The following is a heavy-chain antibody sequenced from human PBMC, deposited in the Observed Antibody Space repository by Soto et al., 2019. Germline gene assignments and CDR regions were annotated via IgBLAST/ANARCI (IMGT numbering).Heavy chain of an antibody. J-gene: IGHJ6*02. CDR3: ARDWFRATETNILEWFSFDYGMDV. Sequence: EASVKVSCKASGGTFSSYAISWVRQAPGQGLEWMGGIIPIFGTANYSQKFQGRVTITTDASTSTAYMELSSLRSEDTAVYYCARDWFRATETNILEWFSFDYGMDVWGQGTTVTVSS. V-gene: IGHV1-69*05. CDR1: GGTFSSYA. D-gene: IGHD3-3*01. CDR2: IIPIFGTA.